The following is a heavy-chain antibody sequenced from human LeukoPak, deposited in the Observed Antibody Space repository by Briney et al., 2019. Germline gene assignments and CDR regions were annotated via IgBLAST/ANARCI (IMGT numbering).Heavy chain of an antibody. Sequence: GASVKVSCKASGYTFTGYYMHWMRQAPGQGLEWMGWINPNSGGTNYAQKFQGRVTMTRDTSISTAYMELSRLRSDDTAVYYCARGSGSPPIRRGYWGQGTLVTVSS. CDR3: ARGSGSPPIRRGY. CDR1: GYTFTGYY. V-gene: IGHV1-2*02. D-gene: IGHD3-10*01. CDR2: INPNSGGT. J-gene: IGHJ4*02.